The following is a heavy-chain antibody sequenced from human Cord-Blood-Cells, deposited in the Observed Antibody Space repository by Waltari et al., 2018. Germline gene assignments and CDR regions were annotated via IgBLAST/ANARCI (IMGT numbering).Heavy chain of an antibody. V-gene: IGHV3-21*01. Sequence: EVQLVESGGGRVKPGGSLSLPWSASGFTFSSYTMNWVRQAPGKGLEWVSSISSSSSYIYYADSVKGRFTISRDNAKNSLYLQMNSLRAEDTAVYYCARVGGSYFDYWGQGTLVTVSS. D-gene: IGHD1-26*01. J-gene: IGHJ4*02. CDR1: GFTFSSYT. CDR3: ARVGGSYFDY. CDR2: ISSSSSYI.